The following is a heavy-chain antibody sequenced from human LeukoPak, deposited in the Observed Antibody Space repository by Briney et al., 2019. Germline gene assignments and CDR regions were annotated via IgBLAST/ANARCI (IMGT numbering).Heavy chain of an antibody. J-gene: IGHJ6*03. D-gene: IGHD1-26*01. CDR1: GGSISSYY. Sequence: PSETLSLTCTVSGGSISSYYWSWIRQPPGKGPEYIGHVHDSGSTNYNPSLKSRVTISIDTSKNQFSLKLSSVAAADTAVYYCARVGSYCMDVWGKGSTVTVSS. CDR3: ARVGSYCMDV. V-gene: IGHV4-59*01. CDR2: VHDSGST.